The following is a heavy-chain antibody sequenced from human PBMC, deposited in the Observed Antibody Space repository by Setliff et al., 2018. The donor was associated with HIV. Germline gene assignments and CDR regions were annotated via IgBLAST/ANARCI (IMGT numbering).Heavy chain of an antibody. J-gene: IGHJ6*02. Sequence: GGSLRLSCAASEFTFNNYEMNWVRQAPGRGLEWISSITTSGSTTVYTDSVKGRFTISRDNAKNSLYLQMNSLRAEDTAVYYCARTKSVTIFGVLHDSGMDVWGQGTTVTV. CDR2: ITTSGSTT. V-gene: IGHV3-48*03. D-gene: IGHD3-3*01. CDR1: EFTFNNYE. CDR3: ARTKSVTIFGVLHDSGMDV.